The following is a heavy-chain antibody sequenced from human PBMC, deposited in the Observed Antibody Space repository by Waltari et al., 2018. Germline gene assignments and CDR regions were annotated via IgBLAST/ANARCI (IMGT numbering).Heavy chain of an antibody. V-gene: IGHV4-39*01. CDR2: IHYSGGT. CDR1: GGSITSSSYN. D-gene: IGHD2-2*01. Sequence: QLQLQESGPGLVKPAETLSLTCTVSGGSITSSSYNWGWLRQPPGKGLEWIGSIHYSGGTYYNPSLKSRVTMSVDTSNNQFSLRLTSVTAADTAVYFCARHGGYCSSTSCYAILSYWGQGTLVTVSS. CDR3: ARHGGYCSSTSCYAILSY. J-gene: IGHJ4*02.